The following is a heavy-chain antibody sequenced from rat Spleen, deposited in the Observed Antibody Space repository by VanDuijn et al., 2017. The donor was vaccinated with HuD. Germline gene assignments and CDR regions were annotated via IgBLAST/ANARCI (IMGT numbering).Heavy chain of an antibody. D-gene: IGHD1-10*01. CDR3: SSNNFDY. V-gene: IGHV5-25*01. CDR2: ITDTGGYT. J-gene: IGHJ2*01. Sequence: EVQLVESDGGLVQPGRSLKLSCAASGFTFSDYYMAWVRQTPGKGLEWVASITDTGGYTYYPDSVKGRFTISRDNAKSTLYLQMNSLRSEDTATYYCSSNNFDYWGQGVLVTVSS. CDR1: GFTFSDYY.